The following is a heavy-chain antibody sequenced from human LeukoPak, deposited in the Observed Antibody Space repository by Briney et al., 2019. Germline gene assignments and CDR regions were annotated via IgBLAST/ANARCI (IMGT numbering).Heavy chain of an antibody. CDR3: TRYDYVWGSYRYLYYFDY. CDR1: GFTFSSSW. V-gene: IGHV3-7*01. J-gene: IGHJ4*02. Sequence: GGSLRLSCAASGFTFSSSWMSWVRQAPGKALEWVANIKQDGSEKYYVDSVKGRFTISRDNAKNSLYLQMNSLRAEDTAVYYCTRYDYVWGSYRYLYYFDYWGQGTLVTVSS. D-gene: IGHD3-16*02. CDR2: IKQDGSEK.